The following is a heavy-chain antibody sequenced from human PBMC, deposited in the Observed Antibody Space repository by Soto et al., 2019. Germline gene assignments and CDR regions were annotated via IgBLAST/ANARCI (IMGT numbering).Heavy chain of an antibody. CDR3: ARLRLAGDSSGYYSRWWFDP. CDR2: INPNSGGT. J-gene: IGHJ5*02. D-gene: IGHD3-22*01. CDR1: GYTFTGYY. V-gene: IGHV1-2*04. Sequence: ASVKVSCKASGYTFTGYYMHWVRQAPGQGLEWMGWINPNSGGTNYAQKFQGWVTMTRDTSISTAYMELRRLRSDDTAVYYCARLRLAGDSSGYYSRWWFDPWGQGTLVTVSS.